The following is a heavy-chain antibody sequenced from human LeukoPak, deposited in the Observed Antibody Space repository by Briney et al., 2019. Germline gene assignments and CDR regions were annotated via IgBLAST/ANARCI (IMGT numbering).Heavy chain of an antibody. V-gene: IGHV1-46*01. CDR3: ARWVMDAFDI. Sequence: ASVKVSCKASGYTFTSYYMHWVRQAPGQGLEWLGIINPSGGSTSYAQKFQGRVNMTRHTTTRTVYRELSSLRSEDTAVYYCARWVMDAFDIWGQGTMVTVSS. CDR1: GYTFTSYY. D-gene: IGHD3-16*01. CDR2: INPSGGST. J-gene: IGHJ3*02.